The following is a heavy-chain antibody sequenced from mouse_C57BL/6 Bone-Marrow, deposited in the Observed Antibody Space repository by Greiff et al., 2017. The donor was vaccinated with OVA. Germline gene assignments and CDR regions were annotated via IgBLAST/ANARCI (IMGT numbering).Heavy chain of an antibody. CDR1: GYAFTNYL. V-gene: IGHV1-54*01. CDR3: ARHFDY. J-gene: IGHJ2*01. Sequence: QVQLQQSGAELVRPGTSVKVSCKASGYAFTNYLIEWVKQRPGQGLEWIGVINPGSGGTNYNEKFKTKATLTADKSSSTAYMQLSSLTSEDSAVYFCARHFDYWGQGTTLTVSS. CDR2: INPGSGGT.